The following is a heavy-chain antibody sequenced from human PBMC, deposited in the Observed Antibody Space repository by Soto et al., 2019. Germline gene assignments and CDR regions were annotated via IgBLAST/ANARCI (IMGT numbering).Heavy chain of an antibody. CDR1: GGSISSSNYH. V-gene: IGHV4-39*01. CDR2: IYYSGGT. J-gene: IGHJ4*02. D-gene: IGHD1-26*01. Sequence: QLQLQESGPGLVKPSETLSLTCTVSGGSISSSNYHWGWIRQAPGKGLEWIGNIYYSGGTYYNPSLKISVIVSVDTSKNQFSLTLSSVTAADTAVYSCARRVVGAIKCFDYWGQGTLVTVSS. CDR3: ARRVVGAIKCFDY.